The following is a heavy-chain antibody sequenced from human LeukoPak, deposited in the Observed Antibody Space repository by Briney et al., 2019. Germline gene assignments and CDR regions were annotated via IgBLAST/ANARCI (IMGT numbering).Heavy chain of an antibody. Sequence: GASVKVSCKASGYTFTSYYMHWVRQAPGQGLEWMGWISAYNGNTNYRQKLQGRVTMTTDTSTSTAYMELRSLRSDDTAVYYCARVTAVSFDYWGQGTLVTVSS. V-gene: IGHV1-18*04. CDR3: ARVTAVSFDY. J-gene: IGHJ4*02. D-gene: IGHD4-11*01. CDR2: ISAYNGNT. CDR1: GYTFTSYY.